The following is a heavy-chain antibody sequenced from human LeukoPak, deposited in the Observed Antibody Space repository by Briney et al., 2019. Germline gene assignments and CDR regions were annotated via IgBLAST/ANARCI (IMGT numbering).Heavy chain of an antibody. Sequence: GGSLRLSCAASGFTFSSYAISWVRQAPGKGLEWVSAISGSGGSTYYADSVKGRFTISRDNSKNTLYLQMNSLRAEDTAVYYCAKNELITMIVVVQYYFDYWGQGTLVTVSS. D-gene: IGHD3-22*01. CDR3: AKNELITMIVVVQYYFDY. CDR1: GFTFSSYA. V-gene: IGHV3-23*01. J-gene: IGHJ4*02. CDR2: ISGSGGST.